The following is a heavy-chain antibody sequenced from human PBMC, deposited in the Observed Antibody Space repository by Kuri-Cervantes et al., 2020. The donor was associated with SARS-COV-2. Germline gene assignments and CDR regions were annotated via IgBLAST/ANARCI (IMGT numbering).Heavy chain of an antibody. J-gene: IGHJ4*02. V-gene: IGHV3-11*06. Sequence: GGSLRLSCAASGFTFSDYYMSWIRQAPGKGLEWVSYISSSSSYTNYADSVKGRFTISRDNAKNSLYLQMNSLRAEDTAVYYCARVDPPLIDSSGLTGIDYWGQGTLVTVSS. CDR2: ISSSSSYT. D-gene: IGHD6-19*01. CDR1: GFTFSDYY. CDR3: ARVDPPLIDSSGLTGIDY.